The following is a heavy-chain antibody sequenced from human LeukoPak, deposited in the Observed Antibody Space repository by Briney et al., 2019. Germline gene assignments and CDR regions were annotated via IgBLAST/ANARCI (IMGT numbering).Heavy chain of an antibody. D-gene: IGHD3-16*01. CDR3: AKGGFFSSFDP. Sequence: GGSLRLSCAASGFTFRNYAMTWVRPAPGKGLEWVSTVRGSGDSTSYADSVKGRFTISKDSSKNTLYLQMSSLRAEDTAVYYCAKGGFFSSFDPWGQGRLVSV. CDR1: GFTFRNYA. CDR2: VRGSGDST. V-gene: IGHV3-23*01. J-gene: IGHJ5*02.